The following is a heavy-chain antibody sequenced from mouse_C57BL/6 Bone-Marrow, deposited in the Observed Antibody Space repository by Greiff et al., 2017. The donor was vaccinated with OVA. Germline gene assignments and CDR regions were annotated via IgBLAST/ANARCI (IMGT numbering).Heavy chain of an antibody. V-gene: IGHV1-64*01. CDR1: GYTFTSYW. J-gene: IGHJ2*01. CDR2: IHPNSGST. D-gene: IGHD1-1*01. Sequence: QVQLKQPGAELVMPGASVKLSCKASGYTFTSYWMHWVKQRPGQGLEWIGMIHPNSGSTNYNEKFKSKATLTVDKSSSTAYMQLSSLTSEDSAVYYCAREGYYYGSSLDYWGQGTTLTVSS. CDR3: AREGYYYGSSLDY.